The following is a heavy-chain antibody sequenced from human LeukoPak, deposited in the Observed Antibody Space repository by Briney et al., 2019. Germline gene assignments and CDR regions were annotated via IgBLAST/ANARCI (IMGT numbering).Heavy chain of an antibody. Sequence: SGGSLRLSCAASGFTFSSYSMNWVRQAPGKGLEWVSSISSSGSTIYYADSVKGRFTISRDNAKNSLYLQMNSLRAEDTAVYYCARDDDCSSTSCYPNWFDPWGQGTLVTVSS. CDR1: GFTFSSYS. J-gene: IGHJ5*02. CDR2: ISSSGSTI. V-gene: IGHV3-21*04. CDR3: ARDDDCSSTSCYPNWFDP. D-gene: IGHD2-2*01.